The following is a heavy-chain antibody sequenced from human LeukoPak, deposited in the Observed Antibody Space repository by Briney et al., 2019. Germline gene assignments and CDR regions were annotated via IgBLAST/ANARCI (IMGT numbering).Heavy chain of an antibody. CDR1: GFTFGDYA. D-gene: IGHD1-1*01. J-gene: IGHJ4*02. Sequence: PGGSLRLSCTASGFTFGDYAMSWIRQAPGKGLEWVGFIRSKAYGETADYAASVKGRFTISRDDSKVIAYLQMNSLKTEDTAVYHCTRDRGAYNLYDYWGQGTLSPSPQ. CDR2: IRSKAYGETA. CDR3: TRDRGAYNLYDY. V-gene: IGHV3-49*03.